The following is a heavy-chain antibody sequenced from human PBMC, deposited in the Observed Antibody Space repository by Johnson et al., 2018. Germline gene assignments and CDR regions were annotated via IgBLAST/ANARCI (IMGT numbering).Heavy chain of an antibody. D-gene: IGHD4-23*01. V-gene: IGHV3-30-3*01. CDR3: ARDRWGHDYGGKVGAFDI. CDR1: GFTFSSYA. CDR2: ISYDGSNK. J-gene: IGHJ3*02. Sequence: VQLVESGGGVVQPGRSLRLSCAASGFTFSSYAMHWVRQAPGKGLEWVAVISYDGSNKYYADSVKGRFTISSDNSKNTLYLQMNSLRAEDTGVYYCARDRWGHDYGGKVGAFDIWGQGTMVTVSS.